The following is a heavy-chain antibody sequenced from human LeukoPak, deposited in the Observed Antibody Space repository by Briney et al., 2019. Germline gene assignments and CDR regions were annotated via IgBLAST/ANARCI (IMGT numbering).Heavy chain of an antibody. J-gene: IGHJ4*02. CDR2: VSGSGDST. CDR3: AKDTGYNYGYDY. V-gene: IGHV3-23*01. CDR1: GFTFSNYA. Sequence: PGGSLRLSCSTSGFTFSNYAMTWVRQAPGMGLEWVSLVSGSGDSTYYADSVKGRFTISRDNSKNMLYLQMNGLRAEDTAIYYCAKDTGYNYGYDYWGQGTLATVSS. D-gene: IGHD5-18*01.